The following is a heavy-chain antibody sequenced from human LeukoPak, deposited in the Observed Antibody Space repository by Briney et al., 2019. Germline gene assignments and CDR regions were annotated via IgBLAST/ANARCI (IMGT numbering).Heavy chain of an antibody. V-gene: IGHV3-23*01. CDR1: GFTFSSYA. CDR3: AKGQASTTGKFDY. CDR2: ISGSGGST. Sequence: PGGSLRLSCAASGFTFSSYAMSWVRQAPGKGLEWVSAISGSGGSTYYADSVKGRFTISRDNSKNTLYLQMSSLRAEDTAVYYCAKGQASTTGKFDYWGQGTLVTVSS. D-gene: IGHD1-1*01. J-gene: IGHJ4*02.